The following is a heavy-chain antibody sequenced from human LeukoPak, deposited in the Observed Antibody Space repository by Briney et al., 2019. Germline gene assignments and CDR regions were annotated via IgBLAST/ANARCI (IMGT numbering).Heavy chain of an antibody. D-gene: IGHD5-24*01. Sequence: SEILSLTCAVYGGSFSGYYWSWIRQPPGKGLEWIGEINHSGGTNYNPSLKSRVTISVDTSKNQFSLKLSSVTAADTAVYYCASDIRRDGYNPKFDYWGQGTLVTVSS. CDR3: ASDIRRDGYNPKFDY. J-gene: IGHJ4*02. CDR1: GGSFSGYY. V-gene: IGHV4-34*01. CDR2: INHSGGT.